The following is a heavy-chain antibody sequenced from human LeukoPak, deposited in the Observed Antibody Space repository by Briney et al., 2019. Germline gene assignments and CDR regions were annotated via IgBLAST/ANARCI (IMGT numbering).Heavy chain of an antibody. V-gene: IGHV4-39*07. CDR2: IYYSGST. Sequence: SETLSLTCTVSGGSISSSSYYWGWIRQPPGKGLEWIGSIYYSGSTYYNPSLKSRVTISVDTSKNQFSLKLSSVTAADTAVYYCARFGDYYGSGNDYWGQGTLVTVSS. J-gene: IGHJ4*02. CDR3: ARFGDYYGSGNDY. CDR1: GGSISSSSYY. D-gene: IGHD3-10*01.